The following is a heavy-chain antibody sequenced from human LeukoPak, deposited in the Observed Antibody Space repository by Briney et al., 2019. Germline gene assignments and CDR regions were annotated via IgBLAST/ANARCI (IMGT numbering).Heavy chain of an antibody. Sequence: GESLKISCKGSGYSFTSFWIAWVRQMPGKGLECMGIIYPGDSDTRYSPSFQGQVTISADKSISTAYLQWSSLKASDTAIYCARQRGSYRSPFDYWGQGILVTVSS. V-gene: IGHV5-51*01. CDR3: ARQRGSYRSPFDY. D-gene: IGHD3-16*02. CDR1: GYSFTSFW. J-gene: IGHJ4*02. CDR2: IYPGDSDT.